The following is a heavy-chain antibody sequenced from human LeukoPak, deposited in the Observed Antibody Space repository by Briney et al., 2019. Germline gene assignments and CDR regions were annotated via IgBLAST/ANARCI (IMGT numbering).Heavy chain of an antibody. D-gene: IGHD1-26*01. V-gene: IGHV1-69*13. CDR3: ARVMGAPYYYYYGMDV. Sequence: SVNVSCKASGGTFSSYAISWVRQAPGQGLEWMGGIIPIFGTANYAQKFQGRVTITADESTSTAYMELSSLRSEDTAVYYCARVMGAPYYYYYGMDVWGQGTTVTVSS. CDR1: GGTFSSYA. CDR2: IIPIFGTA. J-gene: IGHJ6*02.